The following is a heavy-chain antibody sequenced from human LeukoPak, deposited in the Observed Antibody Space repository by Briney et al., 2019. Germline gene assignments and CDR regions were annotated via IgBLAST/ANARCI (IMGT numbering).Heavy chain of an antibody. CDR3: ARLGYSSGWAPFDY. Sequence: SETLSLTCSVSGVSIRSSDDYWGWIRQSPGKGLEWIGSIYYSETTGTTYYNPSLRSRVTISVDTSKNQFSLKLSSVTAADTAVYYCARLGYSSGWAPFDYWGQGTLVTVSS. CDR1: GVSIRSSDDY. CDR2: IYYSETTGTT. D-gene: IGHD6-19*01. V-gene: IGHV4-39*07. J-gene: IGHJ4*02.